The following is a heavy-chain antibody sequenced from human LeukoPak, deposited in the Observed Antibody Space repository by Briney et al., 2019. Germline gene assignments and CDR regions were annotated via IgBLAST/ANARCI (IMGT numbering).Heavy chain of an antibody. CDR1: DFTVSTNY. CDR3: AKAPVGHCSGAFCYHFDS. Sequence: PGGSLRLSCVASDFTVSTNYMNWVRQAPGKGLEWVSIIYSGGSTYYADSVKGRFTISRDNSKNTLHLQMSGLRAEDTARYYCAKAPVGHCSGAFCYHFDSWGQGTLVTVSS. CDR2: IYSGGST. J-gene: IGHJ4*02. D-gene: IGHD2-15*01. V-gene: IGHV3-53*01.